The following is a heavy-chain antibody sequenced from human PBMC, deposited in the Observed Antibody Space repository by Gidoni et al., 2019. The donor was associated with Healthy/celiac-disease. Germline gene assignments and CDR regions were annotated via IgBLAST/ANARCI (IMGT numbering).Heavy chain of an antibody. J-gene: IGHJ3*02. CDR3: ARVQWELLTLYAFDI. CDR2: ISYDGSNK. V-gene: IGHV3-30*04. Sequence: QVQLVESGGGGVQPGRSLRLSCSASGFPFRSYAMHWVRQAPGKGLGWVAVISYDGSNKYYADSVKGRFTISRDNSKNTLYLQMNSLRAEDTAVYYCARVQWELLTLYAFDIWGQGTMVTVSS. CDR1: GFPFRSYA. D-gene: IGHD1-26*01.